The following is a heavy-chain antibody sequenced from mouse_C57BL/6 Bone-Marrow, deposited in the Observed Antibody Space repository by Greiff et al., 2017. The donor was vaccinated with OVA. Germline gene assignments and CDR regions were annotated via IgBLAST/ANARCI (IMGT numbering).Heavy chain of an antibody. D-gene: IGHD2-2*01. CDR2: IFPGSGST. V-gene: IGHV1-75*01. CDR1: GYTFTDYY. J-gene: IGHJ3*01. Sequence: VQLQQSGPELVKPGASVKISCKASGYTFTDYYINWVKQRPGQGLEWIGWIFPGSGSTYYNEKFKGKATLTVDKSSSTAYMLLSSLTSEDSAVYFSARARTMVTTWVFAYWGQGTLVTVSA. CDR3: ARARTMVTTWVFAY.